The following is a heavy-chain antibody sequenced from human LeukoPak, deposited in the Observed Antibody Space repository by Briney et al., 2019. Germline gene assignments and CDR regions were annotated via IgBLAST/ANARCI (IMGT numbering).Heavy chain of an antibody. CDR1: GYTFTGYY. V-gene: IGHV1-2*02. CDR3: ARDRYYDSSGYYYERAAFDI. Sequence: ASVKVSCKASGYTFTGYYMHWVRQAPGQGLEWMGWINPNSGGTNYAQKFQGRVTMTRDTSISTAYMEPSRLRSDDTAVYYCARDRYYDSSGYYYERAAFDIWGQGTMVTVSS. J-gene: IGHJ3*02. CDR2: INPNSGGT. D-gene: IGHD3-22*01.